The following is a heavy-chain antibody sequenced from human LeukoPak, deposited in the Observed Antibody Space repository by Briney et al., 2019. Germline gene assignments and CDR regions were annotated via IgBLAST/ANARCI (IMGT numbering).Heavy chain of an antibody. CDR2: IYYSGRT. CDR3: ASGTILGAFDI. Sequence: SETLSLTCTVSGGSISSYYWSWIRQPPGTGLEWIGYIYYSGRTNYNPSLKSRVTISVDTSKNQFSLRLSSVTAADTAVYYCASGTILGAFDIWGQGTMVTVSS. D-gene: IGHD1/OR15-1a*01. J-gene: IGHJ3*02. CDR1: GGSISSYY. V-gene: IGHV4-59*01.